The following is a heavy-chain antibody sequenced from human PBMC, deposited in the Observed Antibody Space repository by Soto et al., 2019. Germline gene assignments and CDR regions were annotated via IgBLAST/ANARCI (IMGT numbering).Heavy chain of an antibody. CDR3: ARHSNRNYGLYYFDY. Sequence: PSETLSLTCTVSGGSVSSYYRSWIRQPPGKGLEWIGYIYYSGSTKYNPSLKSRVTMSVDTSNNQFSLKMSSVAAADTAVYYCARHSNRNYGLYYFDYWGLGALVTVSS. D-gene: IGHD4-4*01. CDR1: GGSVSSYY. V-gene: IGHV4-59*08. CDR2: IYYSGST. J-gene: IGHJ4*02.